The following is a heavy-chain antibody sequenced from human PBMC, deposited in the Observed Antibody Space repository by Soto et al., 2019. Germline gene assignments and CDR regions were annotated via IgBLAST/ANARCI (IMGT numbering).Heavy chain of an antibody. CDR1: GFSFSDYA. D-gene: IGHD3-10*01. V-gene: IGHV3-23*01. J-gene: IGHJ4*01. CDR2: ISGSGDNT. CDR3: AKGRAPTASGVDILFEY. Sequence: PWGSLRLSCKASGFSFSDYAMTWVRQAPGKGLEWVSVISGSGDNTFYAASVKGRFAISRDNSKNVLYLQMNSLSADDAAVYFCAKGRAPTASGVDILFEYWGLGTLVTVSS.